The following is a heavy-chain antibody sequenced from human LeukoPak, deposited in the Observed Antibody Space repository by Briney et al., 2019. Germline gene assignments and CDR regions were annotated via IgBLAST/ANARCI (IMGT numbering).Heavy chain of an antibody. Sequence: GASVKVSCKASGYTFTDYYMHWVRQAPGQGLEWMGWINPNSGGTNYAQKFQGRVTMTRDTSISTAYMELSRLRSDDTAVYYCARGGGQDGYNEGVPWSYWGQGTLVTVSS. CDR1: GYTFTDYY. CDR3: ARGGGQDGYNEGVPWSY. D-gene: IGHD5-24*01. J-gene: IGHJ4*02. CDR2: INPNSGGT. V-gene: IGHV1-2*02.